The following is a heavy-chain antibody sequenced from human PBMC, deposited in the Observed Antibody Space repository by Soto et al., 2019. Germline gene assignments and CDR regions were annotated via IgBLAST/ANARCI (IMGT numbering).Heavy chain of an antibody. CDR3: ATRPNFNWFDP. D-gene: IGHD6-6*01. V-gene: IGHV1-69*13. J-gene: IGHJ5*02. CDR1: GGTFSSYA. CDR2: IIPIFGTA. Sequence: GASVKVSCKASGGTFSSYAISLVRQAPGQGLEWMGGIIPIFGTANYAQKFQGRVTITADESTSTAYMELSSLRSEDTAVYYCATRPNFNWFDPWGQGTLVTVSS.